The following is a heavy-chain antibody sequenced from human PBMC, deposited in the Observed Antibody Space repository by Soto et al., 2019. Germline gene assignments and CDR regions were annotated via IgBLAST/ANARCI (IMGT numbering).Heavy chain of an antibody. Sequence: SETLSLTCSVSGVSVSSDYWNWVRQPAGKGLEWIGRIHPSGKTNYNPSLESRISMSVDTSKNQFSLILNSVTAADTAVYSCARALADYSYHMDVWGQGTTVTVSS. V-gene: IGHV4-4*07. J-gene: IGHJ6*02. CDR3: ARALADYSYHMDV. D-gene: IGHD6-19*01. CDR1: GVSVSSDY. CDR2: IHPSGKT.